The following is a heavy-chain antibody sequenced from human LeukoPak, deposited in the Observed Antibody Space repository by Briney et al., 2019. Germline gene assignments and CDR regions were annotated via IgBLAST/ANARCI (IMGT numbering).Heavy chain of an antibody. J-gene: IGHJ3*02. CDR2: IYTSGST. V-gene: IGHV4-4*07. CDR1: GGSISSYY. D-gene: IGHD3-22*01. CDR3: ARAVTSITMIPSPGAFDI. Sequence: SETLSLTCTVSGGSISSYYWSWIRQPAGKGLEWLGRIYTSGSTNYNPSLKSRVTMSVDTSKNQFSLKLSSVTAADTAVYYCARAVTSITMIPSPGAFDIWGQGTMVTVSS.